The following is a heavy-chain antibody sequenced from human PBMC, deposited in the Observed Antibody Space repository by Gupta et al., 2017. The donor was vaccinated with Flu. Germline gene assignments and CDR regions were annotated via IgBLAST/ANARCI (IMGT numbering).Heavy chain of an antibody. CDR2: TSYDGAYE. V-gene: IGHV3-30*18. Sequence: QAPGRGLEWVAVTSYDGAYECYADSVKGRFTISKDNSRNTLYLQMKDLRVEDTAFYYCSKXPXVGTPTXCSTTPLRNFCDPWGRGTLVTGSS. CDR3: SKXPXVGTPTXCSTTPLRNFCDP. D-gene: IGHD2-2*01. J-gene: IGHJ5*02.